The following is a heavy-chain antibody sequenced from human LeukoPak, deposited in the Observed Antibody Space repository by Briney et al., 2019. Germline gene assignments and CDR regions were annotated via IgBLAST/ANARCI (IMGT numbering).Heavy chain of an antibody. CDR2: IKSDGST. CDR1: GFTFSSYW. Sequence: GGSLSLSCAASGFTFSSYWMHWVRQAPGKGQVWVSRIKSDGSTNYADSVKGRFTISRDNAKNTVSLQMNSLRAEDTGVYFCARAPSEIGGYYPEYFRHWGQAPWSPSPQ. D-gene: IGHD3-22*01. V-gene: IGHV3-74*01. CDR3: ARAPSEIGGYYPEYFRH. J-gene: IGHJ1*01.